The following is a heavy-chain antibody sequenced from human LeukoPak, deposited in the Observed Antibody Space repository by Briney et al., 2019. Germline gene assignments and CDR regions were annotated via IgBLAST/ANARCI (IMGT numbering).Heavy chain of an antibody. Sequence: GGSLRLSCAASGFTFSNYGMHWVRQAPGKGLEWVAVVSSDGSIDYYADSLRGRFTVSRDNSKNTMFLQFNTLRVEDTAVYYCAREGMGPTFSAWFDLWGQGTLVTVSS. D-gene: IGHD1-26*01. CDR1: GFTFSNYG. CDR2: VSSDGSID. V-gene: IGHV3-30*03. CDR3: AREGMGPTFSAWFDL. J-gene: IGHJ5*02.